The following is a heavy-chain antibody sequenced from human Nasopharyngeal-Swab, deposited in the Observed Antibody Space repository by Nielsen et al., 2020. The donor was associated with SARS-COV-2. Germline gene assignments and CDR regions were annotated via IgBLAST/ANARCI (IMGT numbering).Heavy chain of an antibody. V-gene: IGHV3-15*01. J-gene: IGHJ6*03. Sequence: GGSLRLSCAASGFTFSNAWMSWVRQAPGKGLEWVGRIKSKTDGGTTDYAAPVKGRFTISRDDSKHTLYLQMNSLKTEDTAVYYCTTLYSNYAFYYYYMDVWGKGTTVTVSS. CDR1: GFTFSNAW. D-gene: IGHD4-11*01. CDR2: IKSKTDGGTT. CDR3: TTLYSNYAFYYYYMDV.